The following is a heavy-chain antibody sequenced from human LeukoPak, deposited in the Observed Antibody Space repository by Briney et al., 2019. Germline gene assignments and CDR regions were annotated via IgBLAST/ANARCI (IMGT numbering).Heavy chain of an antibody. Sequence: PGGSLRLSCAASGFTFSSYAMSWVRQAPGKGLEWVSGISGSGGSTYYADSVKGRFTISRDNSKNTLYLQMNSLRAEDTAVYYCAKRGLVSGWLFDYWGQGTLVTVSS. CDR2: ISGSGGST. D-gene: IGHD6-19*01. CDR1: GFTFSSYA. V-gene: IGHV3-23*01. CDR3: AKRGLVSGWLFDY. J-gene: IGHJ4*02.